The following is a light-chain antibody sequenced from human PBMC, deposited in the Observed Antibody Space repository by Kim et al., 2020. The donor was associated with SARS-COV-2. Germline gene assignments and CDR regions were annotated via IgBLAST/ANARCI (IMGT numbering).Light chain of an antibody. CDR2: DAT. Sequence: EIVLTQSPVTLSLSPGERATLSCRASQSVGTYLAWHQQKPGQPPRLLISDATNRATGIPARFSASGSGTDFTLTISSLEPEDFAVYYCQQRTNWPPLTFGGGTKVDIK. J-gene: IGKJ4*01. CDR1: QSVGTY. CDR3: QQRTNWPPLT. V-gene: IGKV3-11*01.